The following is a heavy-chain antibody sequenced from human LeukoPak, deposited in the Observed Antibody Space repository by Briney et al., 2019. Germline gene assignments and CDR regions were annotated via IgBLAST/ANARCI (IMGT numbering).Heavy chain of an antibody. D-gene: IGHD3-22*01. CDR1: GFTFSSYG. CDR3: AKDKPSYYYDSSGYSWGYFDY. Sequence: PGGSLRLSCAASGFTFSSYGMHWVRQAPGKGLEWVAVISYDGSNKYYADSVKGRFTIPRDNSKNTLYLQMNSPRAEDTAVYYCAKDKPSYYYDSSGYSWGYFDYWGQGTLVTVSS. J-gene: IGHJ4*02. CDR2: ISYDGSNK. V-gene: IGHV3-30*18.